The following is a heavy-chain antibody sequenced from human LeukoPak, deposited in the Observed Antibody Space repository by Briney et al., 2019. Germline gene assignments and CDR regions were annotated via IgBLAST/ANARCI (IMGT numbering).Heavy chain of an antibody. D-gene: IGHD6-19*01. J-gene: IGHJ4*02. CDR1: GFTFSSYS. CDR2: ISSSSSYI. CDR3: ARSGYSSGWYPAHFDY. Sequence: WGSLRLSCAASGFTFSSYSMNWVRQAPGKGLEWVSSISSSSSYIYYADSVKGRFTISRDNAKNSLYLQMNSLRAEDTAVYYCARSGYSSGWYPAHFDYWGQGTLVTVSS. V-gene: IGHV3-21*01.